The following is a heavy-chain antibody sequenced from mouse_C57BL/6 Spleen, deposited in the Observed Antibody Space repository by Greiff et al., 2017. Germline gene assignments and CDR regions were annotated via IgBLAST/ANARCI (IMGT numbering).Heavy chain of an antibody. Sequence: QVPLQQPGTELVKPGASVTLSCKASGYTFTSYWMHWVKQRPGQGLEWLGNINPSNGGTNYNEKFKSKATLTVDKSSSTAYMQLSSLTSEDSAVYYCARGGVPREWVAYGGQGTLVTVSA. D-gene: IGHD1-1*02. V-gene: IGHV1-53*01. CDR1: GYTFTSYW. J-gene: IGHJ3*01. CDR2: INPSNGGT. CDR3: ARGGVPREWVAY.